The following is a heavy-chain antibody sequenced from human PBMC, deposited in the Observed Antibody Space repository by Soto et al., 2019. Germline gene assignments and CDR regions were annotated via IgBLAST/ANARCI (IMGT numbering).Heavy chain of an antibody. Sequence: PGESLKSSCKGSGYSFTSYWISWVRQMPGKGLEWMGRIDPSDSYTNYSPSFQGHVTISADKSISTAYLQWSSLKASDTAMYYCARHLPHPGWFDPWGQGTLVTVSS. CDR1: GYSFTSYW. J-gene: IGHJ5*02. CDR2: IDPSDSYT. V-gene: IGHV5-10-1*01. CDR3: ARHLPHPGWFDP.